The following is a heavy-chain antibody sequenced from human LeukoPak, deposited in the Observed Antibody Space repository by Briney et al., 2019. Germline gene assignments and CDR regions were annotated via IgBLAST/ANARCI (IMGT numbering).Heavy chain of an antibody. CDR2: INPNSGGT. V-gene: IGHV1-2*02. CDR3: ARVTYYYDSGGYWFDY. Sequence: ASVKVSCKASGYTFTSYGISWVRQAPGQGLEWMGWINPNSGGTNYAQKFQGRVTMTRDTSISTAYMELSSLRSEDTAVYYCARVTYYYDSGGYWFDYWGQGTLVTVSS. CDR1: GYTFTSYG. D-gene: IGHD3-22*01. J-gene: IGHJ4*02.